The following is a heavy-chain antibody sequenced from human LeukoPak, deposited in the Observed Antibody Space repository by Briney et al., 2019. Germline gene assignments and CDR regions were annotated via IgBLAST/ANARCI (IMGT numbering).Heavy chain of an antibody. D-gene: IGHD2-2*01. CDR3: ATVYQPNYYYYYMDV. J-gene: IGHJ6*03. CDR1: GFIFRSYV. Sequence: PGGSLRLSCEGSGFIFRSYVMHWVRQAPGRGLEWLTFISYNGADIEYSDSVKGRFTVSRDNSKKTLYLQMNSLRAEDTAVYYCATVYQPNYYYYYMDVWGKGTTVTVSS. V-gene: IGHV3-30*04. CDR2: ISYNGADI.